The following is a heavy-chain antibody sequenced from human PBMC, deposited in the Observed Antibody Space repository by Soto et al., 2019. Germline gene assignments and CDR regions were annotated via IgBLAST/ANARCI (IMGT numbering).Heavy chain of an antibody. CDR2: ISGIGGST. D-gene: IGHD5-12*01. CDR1: GFTFSSYA. J-gene: IGHJ4*02. CDR3: AKDIVATFLFDY. V-gene: IGHV3-23*01. Sequence: GGSLRLSCAASGFTFSSYAMSWVRQAPGKGLEWVSAISGIGGSTYYADSVKGRFTISRDNSKNTLYLQMNSLRAEDTAVYYCAKDIVATFLFDYWGQGTLVTVSS.